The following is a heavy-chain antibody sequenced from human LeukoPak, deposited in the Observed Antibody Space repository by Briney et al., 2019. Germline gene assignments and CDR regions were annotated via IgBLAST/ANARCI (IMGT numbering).Heavy chain of an antibody. V-gene: IGHV3-11*01. J-gene: IGHJ4*02. CDR2: ISSSGSTI. D-gene: IGHD3-22*01. CDR1: GFTFSDYY. CDR3: AKDPTHYRVWDYYETIGLSY. Sequence: GGSLRLSCAASGFTFSDYYMSWIRQAPGKGLEWVSYISSSGSTIYYADSVKGRFTISRDNAKNSLYLQMNSLRAEDTAVYYCAKDPTHYRVWDYYETIGLSYWGQGTLVTVSS.